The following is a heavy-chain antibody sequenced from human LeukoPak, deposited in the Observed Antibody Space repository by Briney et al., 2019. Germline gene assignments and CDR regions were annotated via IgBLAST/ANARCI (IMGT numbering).Heavy chain of an antibody. V-gene: IGHV1-2*02. CDR2: INPNSGGT. D-gene: IGHD3-16*01. CDR3: VRDPGGQTAFDI. Sequence: ASVKVSCKASGYTFTGYYIHWVRQAPGQGLEWMGWINPNSGGTNYAQKLQGRVTMTTDTSTSTAYMELRSLRSDDTAVYYCVRDPGGQTAFDIWGQGTMVTVSS. CDR1: GYTFTGYY. J-gene: IGHJ3*02.